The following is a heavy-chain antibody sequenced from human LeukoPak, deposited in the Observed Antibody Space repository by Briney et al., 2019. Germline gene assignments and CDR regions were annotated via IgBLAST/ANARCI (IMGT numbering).Heavy chain of an antibody. CDR1: GGSIRSYY. Sequence: SETLSLTCKVSGGSIRSYYWSWIRQPPGKGMEWIGHISYSGSTTHNPSLTGRVTISVDTSKNQFSLKLGSVTAADTAVYYCARDAGAATSYYGAGSYSYGMDVWGKGTTVTVSS. J-gene: IGHJ6*04. CDR3: ARDAGAATSYYGAGSYSYGMDV. D-gene: IGHD3-10*01. CDR2: ISYSGST. V-gene: IGHV4-59*01.